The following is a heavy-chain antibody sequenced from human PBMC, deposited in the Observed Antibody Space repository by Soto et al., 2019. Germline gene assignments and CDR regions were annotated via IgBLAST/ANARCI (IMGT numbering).Heavy chain of an antibody. CDR3: ARMSYFYDKWYFDL. D-gene: IGHD3-22*01. J-gene: IGHJ2*01. V-gene: IGHV4-30-4*01. Sequence: SETLSLTCTVSGASINNNDYYWSWIRQTPGKGLEWIGYVYYSGTTDYIPSLKSRLSMSIDKSQDQFTLKLNSVTAADTATYYCARMSYFYDKWYFDLWGRGTLVTVSS. CDR1: GASINNNDYY. CDR2: VYYSGTT.